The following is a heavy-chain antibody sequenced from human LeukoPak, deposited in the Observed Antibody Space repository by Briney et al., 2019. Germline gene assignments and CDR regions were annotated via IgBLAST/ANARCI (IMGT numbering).Heavy chain of an antibody. V-gene: IGHV4-34*01. Sequence: SETLSLTCAVYGGSSSGYYWSWIRQPPGKGLEWIGEINHSGSTNYNPSLKSRVTISVDTPKNQFSLKLSSVTAADTAVYYCARRTITMVRGGTFYYYYYMDVWGKGTTVTVSS. CDR3: ARRTITMVRGGTFYYYYYMDV. J-gene: IGHJ6*03. CDR1: GGSSSGYY. D-gene: IGHD3-10*01. CDR2: INHSGST.